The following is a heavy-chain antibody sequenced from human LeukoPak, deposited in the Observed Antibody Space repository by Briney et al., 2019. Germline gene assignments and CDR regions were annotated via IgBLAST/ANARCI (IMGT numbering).Heavy chain of an antibody. CDR1: GYTFTGYY. CDR2: INPNSGGT. Sequence: ASVKVSCKASGYTFTGYYMHWVRQAPGQGLEWMGWINPNSGGTNYAQKFQGRVTVTRDTSISTAYMELSRLRSDDTAVYYCARSVVGGSYFPDPCDYWGQGTLVTVSS. CDR3: ARSVVGGSYFPDPCDY. J-gene: IGHJ4*02. D-gene: IGHD1-26*01. V-gene: IGHV1-2*02.